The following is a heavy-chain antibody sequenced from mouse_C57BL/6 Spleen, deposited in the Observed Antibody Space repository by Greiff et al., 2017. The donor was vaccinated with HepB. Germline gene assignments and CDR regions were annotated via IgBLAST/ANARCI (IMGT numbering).Heavy chain of an antibody. CDR3: AIPLYYGNFEVYFDY. CDR1: GYTFTSYW. Sequence: QVQLQQPGAELVKSGASVKVSCKASGYTFTSYWMHWVKQRPGQGLEWIGRIHPSDSDTNYNQKFKGKATLTVDKSSSTADMQLSSLTSEDSAVYYCAIPLYYGNFEVYFDYWGQGTTLTVSS. V-gene: IGHV1-74*01. D-gene: IGHD2-1*01. CDR2: IHPSDSDT. J-gene: IGHJ2*01.